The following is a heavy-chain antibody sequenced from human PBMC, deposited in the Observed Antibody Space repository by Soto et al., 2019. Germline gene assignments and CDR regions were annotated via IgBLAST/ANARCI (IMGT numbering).Heavy chain of an antibody. D-gene: IGHD3-22*01. J-gene: IGHJ4*01. V-gene: IGHV3-72*01. CDR1: GFTFSDHY. CDR3: ARVDDSSGYYLDY. Sequence: EVQLVESGGGLVQPGGSLRLSCAASGFTFSDHYMDWVRQAPGKGLEWVGRTRNKANSYTTEYAASVKGRFTISRDDSKNSLYLQMNSLKTEDTAVYYCARVDDSSGYYLDYWGHGTLVTVSS. CDR2: TRNKANSYTT.